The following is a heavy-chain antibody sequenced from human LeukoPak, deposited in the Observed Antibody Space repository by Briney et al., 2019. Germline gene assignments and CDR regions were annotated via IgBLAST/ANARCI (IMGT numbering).Heavy chain of an antibody. J-gene: IGHJ6*03. V-gene: IGHV3-33*06. Sequence: QPGRSLRLSCAASGFTFSSYGMHWVRQAPGKGLEWVAVIWYDGSNTYYADSVKGRFTISRDNSKDTLYLQMNSLRAEDTAVYYCAKAGCSSTSCYKGDYYYYYMDVWGKGTTVTVSS. CDR1: GFTFSSYG. CDR2: IWYDGSNT. D-gene: IGHD2-2*01. CDR3: AKAGCSSTSCYKGDYYYYYMDV.